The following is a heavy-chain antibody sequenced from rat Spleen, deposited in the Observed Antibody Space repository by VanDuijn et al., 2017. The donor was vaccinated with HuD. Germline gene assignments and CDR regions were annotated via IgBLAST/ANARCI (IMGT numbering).Heavy chain of an antibody. J-gene: IGHJ3*01. CDR1: GFSLNNYH. Sequence: QVQLKESGPGLVQPSQTLSLTCSVSGFSLNNYHVTWVRQPPGKGLEWMGVMWTGVSTDYNSALESRLSISRDTSKSQVFLKMNSLQTEDIAIYFCTSPFRWFAYWGQGTLVTVSS. V-gene: IGHV2-43*01. CDR3: TSPFRWFAY. CDR2: MWTGVST.